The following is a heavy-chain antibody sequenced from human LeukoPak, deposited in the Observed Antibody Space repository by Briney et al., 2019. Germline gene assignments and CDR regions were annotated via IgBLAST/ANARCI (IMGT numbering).Heavy chain of an antibody. V-gene: IGHV1-24*01. Sequence: ASVKASCKVSGYTLTELSMHWVRQAPGKGLEWMGGFDPEDGETIYAQKFQGRVTMTEDTSTDTAYMELSSLRSEDTAVYYCAHISNQTCGGDCYYAFDIWGQGTMVTVSS. CDR2: FDPEDGET. CDR3: AHISNQTCGGDCYYAFDI. J-gene: IGHJ3*02. D-gene: IGHD2-21*02. CDR1: GYTLTELS.